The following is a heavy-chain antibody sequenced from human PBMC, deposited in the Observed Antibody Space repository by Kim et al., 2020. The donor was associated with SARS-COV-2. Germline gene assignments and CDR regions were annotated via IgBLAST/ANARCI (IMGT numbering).Heavy chain of an antibody. J-gene: IGHJ4*02. V-gene: IGHV3-48*02. Sequence: GGSLRLSCAASGFTFSSYSMNWVRQAPGKGLEWVSYISSSSSTIYYADSVKGRFTISRDNAKNSLYLQMNSLRDEDTAVYYCARDRRGYSYGYSGGDYWGQGTLVTVSS. CDR2: ISSSSSTI. CDR1: GFTFSSYS. CDR3: ARDRRGYSYGYSGGDY. D-gene: IGHD5-18*01.